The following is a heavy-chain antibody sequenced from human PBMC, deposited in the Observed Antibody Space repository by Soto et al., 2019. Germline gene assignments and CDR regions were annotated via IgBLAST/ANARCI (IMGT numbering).Heavy chain of an antibody. V-gene: IGHV3-30-3*01. CDR2: ISYDGSNK. CDR3: ARDLWHSSGWYYFDY. J-gene: IGHJ4*02. D-gene: IGHD6-19*01. Sequence: PGGSLRLSCAASGFTFSSYAMHWVRQAPGKGLEWVAVISYDGSNKYYTDSVKGRFTISRDNSKNTLYLQMNSLRAEDTAVYYCARDLWHSSGWYYFDYWGQGTLVTVSS. CDR1: GFTFSSYA.